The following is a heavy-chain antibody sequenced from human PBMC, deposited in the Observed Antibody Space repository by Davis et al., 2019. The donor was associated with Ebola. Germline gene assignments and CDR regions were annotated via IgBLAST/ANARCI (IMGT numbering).Heavy chain of an antibody. CDR1: GFTFSSYW. Sequence: PGGSLRLSCAASGFTFSSYWMHWVRQVPGKWLVWVSGVNGDGITTVYADSVKGRFTISRDNAKNTLFLQMNSLRADDTAVYYCARGAFSPGIDYWGQGTLVTVSS. V-gene: IGHV3-74*01. D-gene: IGHD3-3*02. CDR2: VNGDGITT. CDR3: ARGAFSPGIDY. J-gene: IGHJ4*02.